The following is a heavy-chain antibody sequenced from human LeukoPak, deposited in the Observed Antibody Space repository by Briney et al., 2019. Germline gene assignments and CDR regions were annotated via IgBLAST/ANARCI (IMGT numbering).Heavy chain of an antibody. CDR2: ISSSGTTI. J-gene: IGHJ4*02. V-gene: IGHV3-48*02. Sequence: PGGSLRLSCAASGFTVSNYGMNWVRQAPWEGLEWVSYISSSGTTIYYADSVKGRFTISRDNAKNSLHLQMNSLRDEDTVVYYCARVTGTWWADYWGQGTLVTVSS. CDR3: ARVTGTWWADY. D-gene: IGHD2-8*02. CDR1: GFTVSNYG.